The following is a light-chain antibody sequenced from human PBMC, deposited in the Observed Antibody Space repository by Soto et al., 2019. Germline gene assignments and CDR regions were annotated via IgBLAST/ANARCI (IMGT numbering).Light chain of an antibody. CDR2: EDD. Sequence: NFMLTQPHSVSESPGKTVTISCTRSSGSIASNYVQWYQQRPGSAPTTLIYEDDQRPSGVPDRFSGSIDRSSNSASLTISGLKTEDEADEYCQSYDSSNPVVFGGGTKLTVL. CDR1: SGSIASNY. V-gene: IGLV6-57*04. J-gene: IGLJ2*01. CDR3: QSYDSSNPVV.